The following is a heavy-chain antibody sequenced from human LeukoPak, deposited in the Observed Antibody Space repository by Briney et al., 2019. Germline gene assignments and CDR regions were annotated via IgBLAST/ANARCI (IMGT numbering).Heavy chain of an antibody. V-gene: IGHV3-33*06. J-gene: IGHJ4*02. CDR3: AKDAQRGFGYSNSLEN. Sequence: PGGSLTLSCVASRFTFSHYGMHWLRQAPGKGLEWVAVIWNDASNQYYADSVKGRFTISRDNYQNTVYLQMNSLRAEDTAVYYCAKDAQRGFGYSNSLENWGQGTLVVVSP. CDR1: RFTFSHYG. D-gene: IGHD4-11*01. CDR2: IWNDASNQ.